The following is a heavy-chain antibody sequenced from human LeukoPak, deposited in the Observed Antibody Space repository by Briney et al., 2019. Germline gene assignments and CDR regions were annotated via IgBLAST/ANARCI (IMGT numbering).Heavy chain of an antibody. CDR1: GFTFSSYA. CDR2: ISGSGGST. CDR3: AKDCSSSSITPGFDY. D-gene: IGHD6-6*01. J-gene: IGHJ4*02. Sequence: GGSLRLSCAASGFTFSSYAMSWVRQARGKGLEWVSAISGSGGSTYYADSVKGRFTISRDNSKNTLYLQMNSLRAEDTAVYYCAKDCSSSSITPGFDYWGQGTLVTVSS. V-gene: IGHV3-23*01.